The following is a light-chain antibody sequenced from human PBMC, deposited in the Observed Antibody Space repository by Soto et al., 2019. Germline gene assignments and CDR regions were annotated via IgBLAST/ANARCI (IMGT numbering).Light chain of an antibody. V-gene: IGKV1-39*01. Sequence: DIQMTQSPSSLSASVGDRVTITCRASQNINSYVNWYQQKPGKAPKLLIYAASSLQSGVPSRFSGSESGTDFTLTISRLQHEDFATYYCQQTYSNPPWTFGQGTKVEVK. CDR1: QNINSY. CDR2: AAS. J-gene: IGKJ1*01. CDR3: QQTYSNPPWT.